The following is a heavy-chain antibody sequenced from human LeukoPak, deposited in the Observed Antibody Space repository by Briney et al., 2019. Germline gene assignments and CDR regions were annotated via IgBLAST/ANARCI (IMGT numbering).Heavy chain of an antibody. CDR2: IIPIFGTA. D-gene: IGHD2-15*01. Sequence: AASVKVSCKASGATFTSYANSWVRQPPGQGLEWMGGIIPIFGTANYAQKFQGRVTITADKSTSTAYMELSSLRSEDTAVYYCAVVAATWGFDYWGQGTLVTVSS. V-gene: IGHV1-69*06. J-gene: IGHJ4*02. CDR3: AVVAATWGFDY. CDR1: GATFTSYA.